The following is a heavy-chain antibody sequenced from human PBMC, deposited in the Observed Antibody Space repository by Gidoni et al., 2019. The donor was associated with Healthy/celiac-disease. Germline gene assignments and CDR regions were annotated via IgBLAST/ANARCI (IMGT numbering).Heavy chain of an antibody. CDR3: AKDLHYGDYEGAFDI. J-gene: IGHJ3*02. CDR1: GFTFISYA. CDR2: IRGSGGST. D-gene: IGHD4-17*01. Sequence: VPLLVSGGGLVQPGGSLRLSCAASGFTFISYAMSWVRQAPGKGLEWVSAIRGSGGSTYYADSVKGRFTISRDNSKNTLYLQMNSLRAEDTAVYYCAKDLHYGDYEGAFDIWGQGTMVTVSS. V-gene: IGHV3-23*01.